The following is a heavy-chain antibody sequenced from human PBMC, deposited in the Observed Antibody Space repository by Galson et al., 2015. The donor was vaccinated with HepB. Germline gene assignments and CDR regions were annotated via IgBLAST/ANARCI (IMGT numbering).Heavy chain of an antibody. CDR3: ARDPGYCSGGSCYSRHFYYFDY. CDR1: GYTFTTYA. J-gene: IGHJ4*02. V-gene: IGHV7-4-1*02. CDR2: INTNTGNP. D-gene: IGHD2-15*01. Sequence: SVKVSCKASGYTFTTYAMNWVRQAPGQGLEWMGWINTNTGNPTYAQGFTGRFVFSLDTSVSTAYLQISSLKAEDTAVYYCARDPGYCSGGSCYSRHFYYFDYWGQVTLVPVSS.